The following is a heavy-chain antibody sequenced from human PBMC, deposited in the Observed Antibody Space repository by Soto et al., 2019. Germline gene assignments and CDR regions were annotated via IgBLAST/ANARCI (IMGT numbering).Heavy chain of an antibody. CDR1: GYTFTSYY. D-gene: IGHD4-17*01. CDR3: AVPSTVTTAFDI. CDR2: INPSGGST. Sequence: ASVKVSCKASGYTFTSYYMHWVRQAPGQGLEWMGIINPSGGSTSYAQKFQGRVTMTRDTSTSTAYMELRSLRSDDTAVYYCAVPSTVTTAFDIWGQGTMVTVSS. V-gene: IGHV1-46*01. J-gene: IGHJ3*02.